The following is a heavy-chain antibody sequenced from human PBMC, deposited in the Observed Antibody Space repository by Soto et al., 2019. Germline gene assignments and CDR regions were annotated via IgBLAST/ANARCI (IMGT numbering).Heavy chain of an antibody. CDR2: IIPIFGTA. V-gene: IGHV1-69*06. CDR1: GGTFSSYA. D-gene: IGHD6-19*01. CDR3: ARGRSWLVSTPYYGMDV. J-gene: IGHJ6*02. Sequence: QVQLVQSGAEVKKPGSSVKVSCKASGGTFSSYAISWVRQAPGQGLEWMGGIIPIFGTANYAQKFQGRVTITADKSTSTAYMGLSSLRSEDTAVYYCARGRSWLVSTPYYGMDVWGQGTTVTVSS.